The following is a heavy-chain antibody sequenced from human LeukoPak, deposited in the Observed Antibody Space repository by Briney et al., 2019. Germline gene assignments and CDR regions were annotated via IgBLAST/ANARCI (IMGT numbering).Heavy chain of an antibody. CDR2: VTRDSIYT. J-gene: IGHJ6*03. D-gene: IGHD4-17*01. CDR3: ARDPYNGYYGDDYYYYMDV. CDR1: GFTFSNYN. Sequence: GGSLRLSCAASGFTFSNYNMNWVRQTPGKGLEWVSSVTRDSIYTFYADSVKGRFTISRDDAKNSLSLQMNSLRAEDTAVYYCARDPYNGYYGDDYYYYMDVWGKGTTVTISS. V-gene: IGHV3-21*01.